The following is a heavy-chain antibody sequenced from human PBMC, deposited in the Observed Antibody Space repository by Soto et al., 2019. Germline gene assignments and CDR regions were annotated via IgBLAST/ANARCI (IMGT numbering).Heavy chain of an antibody. CDR2: IIPILGIA. D-gene: IGHD2-2*01. J-gene: IGHJ5*02. V-gene: IGHV1-69*04. CDR3: ARDTRGYCSSTSCSPDNWFDP. Sequence: SVKVSCKASGGTFSSYTISWVRQAPGQGLEWMGRIIPILGIANYAQKFQGRVTITADKSTSTAYMELSSLRSEDTAVYYCARDTRGYCSSTSCSPDNWFDPWGQGTLVTVSS. CDR1: GGTFSSYT.